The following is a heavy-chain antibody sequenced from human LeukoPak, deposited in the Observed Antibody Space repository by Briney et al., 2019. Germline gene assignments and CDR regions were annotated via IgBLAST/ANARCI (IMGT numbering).Heavy chain of an antibody. J-gene: IGHJ5*02. Sequence: PGGSLRLSCTASGFSLSTFAMSWVRHAPGKGLEWVSGMIGTGSTYYADAVKGHFTLSRDSSKNTVYMQMKSLRDEDTAIYYCGKDLHYGDVRWAFDPWGQGTLVSVAS. CDR2: MIGTGST. V-gene: IGHV3-23*01. D-gene: IGHD4-17*01. CDR1: GFSLSTFA. CDR3: GKDLHYGDVRWAFDP.